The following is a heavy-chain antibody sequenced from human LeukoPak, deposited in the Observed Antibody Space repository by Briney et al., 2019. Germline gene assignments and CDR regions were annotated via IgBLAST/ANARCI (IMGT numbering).Heavy chain of an antibody. Sequence: GESLKISCKGSGYSFTSYWIGWVRQMPGKGLEWMGIIYPGDSDTRYSPSFQGQVTISADKSISTAYLQWSSLKASDTAMYYCARRGNWSYANDAFDIWGQGTMVTVSS. CDR2: IYPGDSDT. V-gene: IGHV5-51*01. CDR3: ARRGNWSYANDAFDI. J-gene: IGHJ3*02. D-gene: IGHD1-7*01. CDR1: GYSFTSYW.